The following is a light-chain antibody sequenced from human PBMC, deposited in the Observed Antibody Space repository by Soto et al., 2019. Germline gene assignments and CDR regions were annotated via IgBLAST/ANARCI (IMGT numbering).Light chain of an antibody. J-gene: IGLJ2*01. V-gene: IGLV2-11*01. CDR2: DVS. CDR3: CSYAGSQTLV. CDR1: SSDVGSYNY. Sequence: QSVLTQPRSVSGSPGQSVTISCTGSSSDVGSYNYVSWYQQHPGKGPQVIIYDVSKRPSGVPDRFSGSKSGNTASLSISGLLTADEADYYCCSYAGSQTLVFGGGTQLTVL.